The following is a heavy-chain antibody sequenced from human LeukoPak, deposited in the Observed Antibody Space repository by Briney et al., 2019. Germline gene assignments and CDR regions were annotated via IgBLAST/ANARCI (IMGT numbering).Heavy chain of an antibody. V-gene: IGHV3-21*01. CDR1: GFTFNDYN. CDR3: ARGAEYCSGGSCYSYDY. CDR2: ISTRSNSR. D-gene: IGHD2-15*01. J-gene: IGHJ4*02. Sequence: SGGSLRLSCAASGFTFNDYNMNWVRQAPGKGLEWVSFISTRSNSRYYADSVKGRFTISRDNAKNSLYLQMNSLRAEDTAVYYCARGAEYCSGGSCYSYDYWGQGTLVTVSS.